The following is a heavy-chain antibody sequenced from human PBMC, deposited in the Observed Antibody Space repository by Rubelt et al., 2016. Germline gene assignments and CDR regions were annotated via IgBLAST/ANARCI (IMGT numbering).Heavy chain of an antibody. D-gene: IGHD6-19*01. V-gene: IGHV4-39*07. CDR3: SRGLVALPVAGASDC. J-gene: IGHJ4*02. CDR2: YYSGST. Sequence: YYSGSTYYNPSLKSRVTISVDTSKNQFSLHLNSVTPEDTAVYYCSRGLVALPVAGASDCWGQGILVIVSS.